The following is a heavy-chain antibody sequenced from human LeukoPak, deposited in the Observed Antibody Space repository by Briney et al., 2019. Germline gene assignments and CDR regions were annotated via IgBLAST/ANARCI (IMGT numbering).Heavy chain of an antibody. D-gene: IGHD3-10*01. CDR2: ISSSSTYM. CDR1: GFTFNTYS. Sequence: GGSLRLSCAASGFTFNTYSMNWVRQAPGKGLEWVSSISSSSTYMSHADSVKGRFTISRDNAKSSLYLQMDSLRAEDTAVYYCARKGNAFDFWGQGTMVTVSS. CDR3: ARKGNAFDF. J-gene: IGHJ3*01. V-gene: IGHV3-21*01.